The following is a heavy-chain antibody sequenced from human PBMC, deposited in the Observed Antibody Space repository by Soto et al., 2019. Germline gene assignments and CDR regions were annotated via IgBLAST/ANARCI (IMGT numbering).Heavy chain of an antibody. CDR2: ISGSGGST. J-gene: IGHJ6*02. CDR1: GFTFSSYA. Sequence: PGGSLRLSCAASGFTFSSYAMSWVRQAPGKGLEWVSAISGSGGSTYYADSVKGRFTISRDNSKNTLYLQMNSLRAEDTAVYYCAKDLRMYSSLRDYYYGMDVWGQGTTVTVSS. D-gene: IGHD6-13*01. V-gene: IGHV3-23*01. CDR3: AKDLRMYSSLRDYYYGMDV.